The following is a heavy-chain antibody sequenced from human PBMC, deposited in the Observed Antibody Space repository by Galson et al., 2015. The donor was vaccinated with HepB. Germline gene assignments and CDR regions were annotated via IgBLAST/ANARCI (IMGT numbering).Heavy chain of an antibody. D-gene: IGHD1-26*01. V-gene: IGHV1-18*04. CDR2: ISGYNDNR. Sequence: SVKVSCKASGYTFISYGISWVRQAPGQGLEWMGWISGYNDNRNYAQKFQGRITITTDTSTNTTYMELRSLRPDDTAVYYCARTPYSNSPPEYWGQGTLVTVSS. CDR3: ARTPYSNSPPEY. CDR1: GYTFISYG. J-gene: IGHJ4*02.